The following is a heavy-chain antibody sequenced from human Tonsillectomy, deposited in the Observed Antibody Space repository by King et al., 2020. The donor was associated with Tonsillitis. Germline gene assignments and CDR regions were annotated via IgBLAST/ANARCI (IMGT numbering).Heavy chain of an antibody. V-gene: IGHV4-59*01. J-gene: IGHJ4*02. Sequence: VQLQESGPGLVKPSETLSLTCNVSGGSTNSYYWSWIRQPPGKGLEWIGYIYFSGSTNYNPSLKSRVTILLDTSKNQFSLKLSSATAADTALYYCAKDQAPYYYDSIGRTRRSGFDYWGQGTRVTVSS. CDR3: AKDQAPYYYDSIGRTRRSGFDY. D-gene: IGHD3-22*01. CDR1: GGSTNSYY. CDR2: IYFSGST.